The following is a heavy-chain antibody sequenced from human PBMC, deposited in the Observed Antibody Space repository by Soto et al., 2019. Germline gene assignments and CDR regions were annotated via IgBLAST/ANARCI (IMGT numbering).Heavy chain of an antibody. Sequence: PSETLSLTCTVSGGSISSYYWSWIRQPPGKGLEWIGYIYYSGSTNYNPSLKSRVTISVDTSKNQFSLKLSSVTAADTAVYYCARDNLGGSSSWFDPSGQGSLVTVSS. J-gene: IGHJ5*02. CDR2: IYYSGST. CDR1: GGSISSYY. D-gene: IGHD6-6*01. V-gene: IGHV4-59*01. CDR3: ARDNLGGSSSWFDP.